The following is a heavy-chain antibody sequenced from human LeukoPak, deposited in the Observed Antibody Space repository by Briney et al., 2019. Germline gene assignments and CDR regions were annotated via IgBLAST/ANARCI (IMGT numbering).Heavy chain of an antibody. D-gene: IGHD2-2*01. Sequence: GGSLRLSCAASGFTFSTYAMSWVRQAPGKGLEWVSGIRGTGSRTDYADSVKGRFTISRDNSKNTLYLQMNSPRAEDTAVYYCAIASYCSTSSCYGRHWGQGTLVTVSS. V-gene: IGHV3-23*01. CDR2: IRGTGSRT. CDR3: AIASYCSTSSCYGRH. CDR1: GFTFSTYA. J-gene: IGHJ1*01.